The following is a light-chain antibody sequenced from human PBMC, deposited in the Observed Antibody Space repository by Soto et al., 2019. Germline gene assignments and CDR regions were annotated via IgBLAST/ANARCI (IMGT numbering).Light chain of an antibody. Sequence: QSALTQPASVSGSPGQSITISCTGTSSDVGRYNYVSWYQQHPGRAPRLIVYEVINRPAGVSNRFSGSKSGNTASLTISGLHAADEADYYCCSYTRSSPLRFGGGTKLTVL. CDR1: SSDVGRYNY. CDR3: CSYTRSSPLR. V-gene: IGLV2-14*01. J-gene: IGLJ2*01. CDR2: EVI.